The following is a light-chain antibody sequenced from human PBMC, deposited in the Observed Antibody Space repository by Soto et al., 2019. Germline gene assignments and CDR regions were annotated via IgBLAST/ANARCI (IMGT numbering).Light chain of an antibody. J-gene: IGKJ4*01. CDR1: QSLTNSF. CDR3: QQYGRLPLS. CDR2: GAS. Sequence: EILLTQSPGTLSLSPGDRATLSCRSSQSLTNSFLAWYQQRPDQTPRLLIYGASIRATDIPDRFSGSGSGTDFTLTISRLEPEDFAVYFCQQYGRLPLSFGGGTKVEIK. V-gene: IGKV3-20*01.